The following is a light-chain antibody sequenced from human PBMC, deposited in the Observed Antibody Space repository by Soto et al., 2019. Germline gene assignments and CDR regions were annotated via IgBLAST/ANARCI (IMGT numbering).Light chain of an antibody. CDR1: QGISSY. J-gene: IGKJ5*01. CDR2: AAS. V-gene: IGKV1-9*01. Sequence: DIQLTQSPSFLSASVGDRVTITCRASQGISSYLAWYQQKPGKAPKLLIYAASTLQSGVPSRFSGSGSGTDCTFTISSLQPEDIATYYCQQYDNLPLTLGGGTRLEIK. CDR3: QQYDNLPLT.